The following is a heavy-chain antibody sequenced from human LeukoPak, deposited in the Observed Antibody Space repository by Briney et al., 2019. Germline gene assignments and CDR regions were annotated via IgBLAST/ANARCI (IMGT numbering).Heavy chain of an antibody. CDR1: GGSFSGYY. CDR3: ARRDYYDSSGPHFDYYFDY. V-gene: IGHV4-34*01. J-gene: IGHJ4*02. D-gene: IGHD3-22*01. CDR2: INHSGST. Sequence: PSETLSLTCAVYGGSFSGYYWSWIRQPPGKGLEWIGEINHSGSTNYNPSLMSRVTISVDTSKNQFSLKLSSVTAADTAVYYCARRDYYDSSGPHFDYYFDYWGQGTLVTVSS.